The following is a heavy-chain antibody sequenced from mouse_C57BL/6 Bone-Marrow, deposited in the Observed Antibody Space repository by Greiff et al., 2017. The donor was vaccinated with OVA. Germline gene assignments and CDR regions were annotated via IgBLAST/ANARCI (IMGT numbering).Heavy chain of an antibody. CDR3: ACEGLGGAYY. D-gene: IGHD1-1*02. Sequence: EVKVEESGGGLVQPGGSLSLSCAASGFTFTDYYMSWVRQPPGKALEWLGFIRNKANGYTTEYSASVKGRFTISRDNSQSILYLQMNALRAEDSATYYCACEGLGGAYYWGQGTTLTVSS. V-gene: IGHV7-3*01. J-gene: IGHJ2*01. CDR1: GFTFTDYY. CDR2: IRNKANGYTT.